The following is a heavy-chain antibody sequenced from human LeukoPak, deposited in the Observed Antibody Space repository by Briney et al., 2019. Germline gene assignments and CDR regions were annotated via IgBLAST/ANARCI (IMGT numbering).Heavy chain of an antibody. J-gene: IGHJ1*01. CDR1: GFTFSSYW. CDR2: IKQDGSEK. V-gene: IGHV3-7*01. CDR3: ARGGYCTNGVCYRGYFQH. Sequence: PGGSLRLSCAASGFTFSSYWMSWVCQAPGKGLGWVANIKQDGSEKYYVDSVKGRFTISRDNAKNSLYLQMNSLRAEDTAVYYCARGGYCTNGVCYRGYFQHWGQGTLVTVSS. D-gene: IGHD2-8*01.